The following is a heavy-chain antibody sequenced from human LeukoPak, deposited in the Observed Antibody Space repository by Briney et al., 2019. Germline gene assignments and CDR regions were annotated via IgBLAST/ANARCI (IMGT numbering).Heavy chain of an antibody. V-gene: IGHV4-34*01. CDR3: ARGSRLRQTAFDY. D-gene: IGHD4-17*01. Sequence: PSETLSLTCAVYGGSFSGYYWRWIRQPPGKGLEWLGEINHSGSTNYNPSLKSRVTISVDTSKNQFSLKLSSVTAADTAVYYCARGSRLRQTAFDYWGQGTLVTVSS. CDR2: INHSGST. CDR1: GGSFSGYY. J-gene: IGHJ4*02.